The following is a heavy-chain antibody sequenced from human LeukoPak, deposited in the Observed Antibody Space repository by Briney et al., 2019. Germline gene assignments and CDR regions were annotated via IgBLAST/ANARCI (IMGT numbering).Heavy chain of an antibody. J-gene: IGHJ4*02. CDR2: IYPGDSDT. Sequence: GESLKISCKGSGYSFTTYWIGWVRQMPGKGLEWIGIIYPGDSDTRYSPSFQGHVTISADKSISTAYLQWSSLKASDTAMYYCARRYTSAWCDFDYWGQGTLVTVSS. CDR3: ARRYTSAWCDFDY. D-gene: IGHD6-19*01. V-gene: IGHV5-51*01. CDR1: GYSFTTYW.